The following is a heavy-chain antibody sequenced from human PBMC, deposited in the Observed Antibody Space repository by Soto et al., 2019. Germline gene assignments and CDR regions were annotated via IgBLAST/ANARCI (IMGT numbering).Heavy chain of an antibody. Sequence: SETLSLTCAVSGGSISSGGYSWSWIRQPPGKGLEWIGYIYHSGSTYYNPSLKSRVTISVDTSKKQFSLKLTSVTAADTAVYYCATYDSSGKFDFWGQGTLVTVSS. CDR2: IYHSGST. CDR1: GGSISSGGYS. V-gene: IGHV4-30-2*02. J-gene: IGHJ4*02. CDR3: ATYDSSGKFDF. D-gene: IGHD3-22*01.